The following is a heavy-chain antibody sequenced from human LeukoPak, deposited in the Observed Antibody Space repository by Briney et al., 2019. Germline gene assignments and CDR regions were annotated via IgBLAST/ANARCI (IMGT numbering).Heavy chain of an antibody. CDR2: IYYSGST. Sequence: SQTLSLTCTVSGGSISSGDYYWSWIRQPPGKGLEWIGYIYYSGSTYYNPSLKSRVTISVDTSKNQFSLKLSSVTAADAAVYYCARDGWYYYDTTGSDAFDIWGQGTMVTVSS. V-gene: IGHV4-30-4*08. D-gene: IGHD3-22*01. J-gene: IGHJ3*02. CDR1: GGSISSGDYY. CDR3: ARDGWYYYDTTGSDAFDI.